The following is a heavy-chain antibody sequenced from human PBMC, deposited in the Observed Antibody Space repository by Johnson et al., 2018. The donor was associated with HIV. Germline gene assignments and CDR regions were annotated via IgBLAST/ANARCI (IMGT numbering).Heavy chain of an antibody. Sequence: VQLVESGGGLVQPGGSLRLSCAASGFTFSSYWMSWVRQAPGKGLEWVANIKQDGSEKYYVDSVKGRFTISRDNAKNSLYLQMNSLRAEDTAVYYCAREFGQASSYAFDIWGQGTMVTDSS. V-gene: IGHV3-7*01. J-gene: IGHJ3*02. CDR2: IKQDGSEK. CDR1: GFTFSSYW. D-gene: IGHD3/OR15-3a*01. CDR3: AREFGQASSYAFDI.